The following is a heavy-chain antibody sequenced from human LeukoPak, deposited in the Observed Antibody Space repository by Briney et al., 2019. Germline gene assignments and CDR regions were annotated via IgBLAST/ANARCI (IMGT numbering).Heavy chain of an antibody. D-gene: IGHD6-6*01. Sequence: QPGGSLRLSCAASGFTFSSYAMSWVRQAPGKGLEWVSAISITGGATYYADSVQGRFTISRDNSKNTLYLQMYSLRAEDTAVYYCAKDAIPMATRPRPDWSDPWGQGTLVTVSS. CDR3: AKDAIPMATRPRPDWSDP. V-gene: IGHV3-23*01. CDR2: ISITGGAT. CDR1: GFTFSSYA. J-gene: IGHJ5*02.